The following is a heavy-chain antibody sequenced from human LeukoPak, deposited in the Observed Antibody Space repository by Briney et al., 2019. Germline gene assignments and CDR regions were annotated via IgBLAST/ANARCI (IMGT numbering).Heavy chain of an antibody. Sequence: PSETLSLTCTVSGGSISSYYWSWIRQPPGKGLEWIGYIYYSGSTNYNPSLKSRVTISVDTSKNQFSLKLSSVTAADTTVYYCASAYSSSSVIDYWGQGTLVTVSS. CDR2: IYYSGST. CDR1: GGSISSYY. D-gene: IGHD6-6*01. J-gene: IGHJ4*02. CDR3: ASAYSSSSVIDY. V-gene: IGHV4-59*01.